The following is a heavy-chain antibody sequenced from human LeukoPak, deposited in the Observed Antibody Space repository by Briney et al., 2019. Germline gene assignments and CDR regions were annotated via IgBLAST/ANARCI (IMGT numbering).Heavy chain of an antibody. CDR1: GYTFTSYI. Sequence: ASVKVSCKASGYTFTSYILNWVRQAPGQGLECMGWINTNTGNPTYAQGFTGRFAFSLDTSVSTAYLQISSLKAEDTALYYCARASTPKVGATIYYFDYWGQGTLVTVSS. J-gene: IGHJ4*02. CDR3: ARASTPKVGATIYYFDY. D-gene: IGHD1-26*01. V-gene: IGHV7-4-1*02. CDR2: INTNTGNP.